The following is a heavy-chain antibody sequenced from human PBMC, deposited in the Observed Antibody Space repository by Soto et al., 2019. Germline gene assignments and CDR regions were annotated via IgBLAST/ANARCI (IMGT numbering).Heavy chain of an antibody. D-gene: IGHD4-4*01. CDR2: INPNSGGT. J-gene: IGHJ6*02. V-gene: IGHV1-2*02. CDR1: GYTFTGYY. CDR3: ASCDVVTTVTGSYYYCGMDV. Sequence: GASVKVSCKASGYTFTGYYMHWVRQAPGQGLEWMGWINPNSGGTNYAQKFQGRVTMTRDTSISTAYMELSRLRSDDTAVYYCASCDVVTTVTGSYYYCGMDVWGQGTTVTVSS.